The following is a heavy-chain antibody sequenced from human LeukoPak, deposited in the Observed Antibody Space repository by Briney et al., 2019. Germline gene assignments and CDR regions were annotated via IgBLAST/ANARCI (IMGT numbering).Heavy chain of an antibody. J-gene: IGHJ4*02. CDR1: GFTFSDYG. D-gene: IGHD3-9*01. CDR2: ISDDGTNK. CDR3: VKDRRPVTGSFDY. Sequence: PGGSLRLSCAVFGFTFSDYGMHWVRQAPGKGLEWVAVISDDGTNKYYADSVKGRFTISRANSKNTLYLQMNSLRAQDTAVYYCVKDRRPVTGSFDYWVQGTLVTVSS. V-gene: IGHV3-30*18.